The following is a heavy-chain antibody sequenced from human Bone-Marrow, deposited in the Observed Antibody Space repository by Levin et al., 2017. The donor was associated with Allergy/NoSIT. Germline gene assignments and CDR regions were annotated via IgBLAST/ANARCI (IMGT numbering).Heavy chain of an antibody. CDR1: GYTFTDYF. CDR2: IDPTRGDT. Sequence: EASVKVSCTVSGYTFTDYFIHWVRQTPGQGLEWIGWIDPTRGDTKFAEKFHARVVLTRNSSISTAFMLLGRLRSDDTALYYCARGGTSSNDYWGQGTLVTVSS. D-gene: IGHD6-13*01. J-gene: IGHJ4*02. V-gene: IGHV1-2*02. CDR3: ARGGTSSNDY.